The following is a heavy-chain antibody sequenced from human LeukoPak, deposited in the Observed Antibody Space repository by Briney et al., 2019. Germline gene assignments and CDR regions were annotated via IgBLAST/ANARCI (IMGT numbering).Heavy chain of an antibody. V-gene: IGHV4-59*01. CDR2: IYYTGST. CDR3: ARGGDSSSWYRRDYYYYMDV. CDR1: GGPIRSYY. Sequence: SETLSLTCTVSGGPIRSYYWTWIRQPPGKGLEWIGHIYYTGSTTYNPSLKSRVTISVDTSKNQFSLKLTSVTAADTAVYYCARGGDSSSWYRRDYYYYMDVWGKGTTVTVSS. D-gene: IGHD6-13*01. J-gene: IGHJ6*03.